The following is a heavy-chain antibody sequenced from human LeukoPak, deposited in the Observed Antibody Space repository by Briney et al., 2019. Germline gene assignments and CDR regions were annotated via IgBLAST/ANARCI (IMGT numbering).Heavy chain of an antibody. CDR1: GFTFSSYA. CDR3: ARSGSYMADGYYMDV. CDR2: ISYDGSNK. J-gene: IGHJ6*03. V-gene: IGHV3-30-3*01. Sequence: GGSLRLSCAASGFTFSSYAMHWVRQAPGKGLEWVAVISYDGSNKYYADSVKGRLTISRDNSKNTLYLQMNSLRAEDTAAYYCARSGSYMADGYYMDVWGKGTTVTVSS. D-gene: IGHD3-3*01.